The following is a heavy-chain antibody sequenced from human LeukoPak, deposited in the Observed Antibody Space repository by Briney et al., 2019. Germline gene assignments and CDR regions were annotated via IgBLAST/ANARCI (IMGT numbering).Heavy chain of an antibody. CDR3: ARDRGN. V-gene: IGHV3-30*02. CDR2: IRYDGSNK. J-gene: IGHJ4*02. Sequence: GGSLRLSCAASGFTFSSYGIHWVRQAPGKGLEWVAFIRYDGSNKYYADSVKGRFTISRDNAKNSLYLQMNSLRAEDTAVYYCARDRGNWGQGTLVTVSS. CDR1: GFTFSSYG. D-gene: IGHD1-26*01.